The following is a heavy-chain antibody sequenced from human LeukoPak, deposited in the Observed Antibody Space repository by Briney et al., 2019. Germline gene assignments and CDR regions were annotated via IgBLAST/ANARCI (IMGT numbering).Heavy chain of an antibody. D-gene: IGHD2-2*01. CDR1: GFTFSSYA. V-gene: IGHV3-30*04. J-gene: IGHJ4*02. CDR3: ARVKDCSSTSCYNFDY. Sequence: PGRSPRLSCAASGFTFSSYAMHWVRQAPGKGLEWVAVISYDGSNKYYADSVKGRFTISRDNSKNTLYLQMNSLRAEDTAVYYCARVKDCSSTSCYNFDYWGQGTLVTVSS. CDR2: ISYDGSNK.